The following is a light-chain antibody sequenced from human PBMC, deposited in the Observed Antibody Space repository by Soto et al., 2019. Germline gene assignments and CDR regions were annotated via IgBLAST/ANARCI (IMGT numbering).Light chain of an antibody. V-gene: IGLV2-18*02. CDR2: EVS. CDR3: CSFTSANTYV. Sequence: QSVLTQPPSVSGSPGQSVTISCTGTSSDVGSNNRVSWYQQPPGTVPKVMIYEVSNRPSGVPDRFPGSKSGNTASLTISGLQAEDEADYYCCSFTSANTYVFGTGXKVPGL. CDR1: SSDVGSNNR. J-gene: IGLJ1*01.